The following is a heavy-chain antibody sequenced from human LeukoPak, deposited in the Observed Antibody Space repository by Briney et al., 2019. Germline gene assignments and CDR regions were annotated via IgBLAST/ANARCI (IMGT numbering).Heavy chain of an antibody. J-gene: IGHJ3*02. D-gene: IGHD3-22*01. CDR3: AKAINYYDPVFGDAFDI. Sequence: GASVKVSCKASGYTFTGYYMHWVRQAPGQGLEWMGWINPNSGGTNYAQKFQGRVTMTRDTSISTAYMELSRLRSDDTAVYYCAKAINYYDPVFGDAFDIWGQGTMVTVSS. CDR2: INPNSGGT. V-gene: IGHV1-2*02. CDR1: GYTFTGYY.